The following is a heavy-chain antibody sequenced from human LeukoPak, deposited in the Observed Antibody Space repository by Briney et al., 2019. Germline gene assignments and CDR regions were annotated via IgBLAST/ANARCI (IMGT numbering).Heavy chain of an antibody. CDR1: GFTFSSYA. Sequence: GGSLRLSCAASGFTFSSYAMSWVRQAPGKGLEWVSAISGSGGSTYYADSVKGRFTISRDNSKNTLYLQMNSLRAEDTAVYYCARHGIAAAVPGLDFDIWGQGTMVTVSS. CDR2: ISGSGGST. V-gene: IGHV3-23*01. J-gene: IGHJ3*02. CDR3: ARHGIAAAVPGLDFDI. D-gene: IGHD6-13*01.